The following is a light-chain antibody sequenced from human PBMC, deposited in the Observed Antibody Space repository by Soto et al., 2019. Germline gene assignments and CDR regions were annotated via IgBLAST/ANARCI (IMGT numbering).Light chain of an antibody. CDR3: ASWDDSLNGPV. Sequence: QSVLTQSPSASGTPGQRVTMSCSGSSSNIVSYSVSWYLHLPGTAPKLLIYSDNQRPSGVPDRFSGSKSGTSASLAISGLQSEDEADYYCASWDDSLNGPVFGGGTKVTVL. CDR2: SDN. J-gene: IGLJ3*02. CDR1: SSNIVSYS. V-gene: IGLV1-44*01.